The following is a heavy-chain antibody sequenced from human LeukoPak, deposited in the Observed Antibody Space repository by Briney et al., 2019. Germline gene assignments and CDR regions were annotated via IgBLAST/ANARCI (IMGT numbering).Heavy chain of an antibody. CDR1: GGSISGYY. Sequence: SETLSLTCTVSGGSISGYYWNWSRQPPGKGLEWIGYIYYSGSTNYNPSLKSRVTISVDTSKNQFSLKLSSVTAADTAVYYCARDRSGYDFWSGYYDDAFDIWGQGTMVTVSS. CDR3: ARDRSGYDFWSGYYDDAFDI. CDR2: IYYSGST. V-gene: IGHV4-59*01. D-gene: IGHD3-3*01. J-gene: IGHJ3*02.